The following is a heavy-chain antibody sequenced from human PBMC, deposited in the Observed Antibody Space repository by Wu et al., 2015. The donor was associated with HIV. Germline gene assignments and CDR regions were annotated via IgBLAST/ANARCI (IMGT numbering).Heavy chain of an antibody. V-gene: IGHV1-2*02. CDR2: INHNSGGT. CDR1: GNTFTDYY. J-gene: IGHJ4*02. CDR3: AFDPGLLDTLDY. Sequence: QVQLVQSGAEVRVPGASVKVSCKAYGNTFTDYYMHWVRQAPGQGLEWMGWINHNSGGTNYAQKFQGRVTMTRDTSISTAYMEVSSLISDDTAVYYCAFDPGLLDTLDYWGQGTLVTVSS. D-gene: IGHD1-26*01.